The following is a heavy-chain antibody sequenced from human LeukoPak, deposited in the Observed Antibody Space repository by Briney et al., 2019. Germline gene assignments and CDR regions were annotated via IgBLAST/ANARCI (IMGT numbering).Heavy chain of an antibody. CDR3: ARQSRSEDSSGYYYMRDAFDI. CDR2: IYPGDSDT. J-gene: IGHJ3*02. D-gene: IGHD3-22*01. V-gene: IGHV5-51*01. Sequence: GESLKISCKGSGYSFTNYWIGWVRQMPGKGLEWMGIIYPGDSDTRYSPSFQGQVTISADKSISTAYLQWSSLKASDTAMYYCARQSRSEDSSGYYYMRDAFDIWGQGTMVTVSS. CDR1: GYSFTNYW.